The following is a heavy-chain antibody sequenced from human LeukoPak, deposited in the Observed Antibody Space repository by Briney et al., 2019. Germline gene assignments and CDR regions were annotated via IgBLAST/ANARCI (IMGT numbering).Heavy chain of an antibody. J-gene: IGHJ6*02. CDR1: GGSFSGYY. V-gene: IGHV4-34*01. D-gene: IGHD3-10*01. CDR2: INHSGST. Sequence: NPSETLSLTCAVYGGSFSGYYWSWIRQPPGKGLEWIGEINHSGSTNYNPSLKSRVTISVDTSKNQFSLKLSSVTAADTAVYYCARDLSEDYGSGSSIHGMDVWGQGTTVTVSS. CDR3: ARDLSEDYGSGSSIHGMDV.